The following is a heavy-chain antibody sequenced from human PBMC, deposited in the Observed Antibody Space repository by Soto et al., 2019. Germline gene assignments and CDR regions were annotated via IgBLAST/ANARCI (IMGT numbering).Heavy chain of an antibody. CDR1: GFTFSSYG. V-gene: IGHV3-33*01. J-gene: IGHJ3*02. CDR3: ARGYSSGWHAFDI. Sequence: PGGSLRLPCAASGFTFSSYGMHWVSQAPGKGLEWVAVIWYDGSNKYYADSVKGRFTISRDNSKNTLYLQMNSLRAEDTAVYYCARGYSSGWHAFDIWGKGTMVTVSS. CDR2: IWYDGSNK. D-gene: IGHD6-19*01.